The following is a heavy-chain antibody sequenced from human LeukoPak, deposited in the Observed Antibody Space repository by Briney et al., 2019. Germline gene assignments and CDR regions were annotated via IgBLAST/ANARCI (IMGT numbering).Heavy chain of an antibody. CDR2: IYHSGTA. CDR3: ARAPNWKHFDY. J-gene: IGHJ4*02. V-gene: IGHV4-4*02. Sequence: SETLSPTCAVSGGSISSSNWWSWVRQPPGKGLEWIGEIYHSGTANYNPSLKSRVTISVDKSKNQFSPKLSSVTAADTAVYYCARAPNWKHFDYWGQGTLVTVSS. D-gene: IGHD1-1*01. CDR1: GGSISSSNW.